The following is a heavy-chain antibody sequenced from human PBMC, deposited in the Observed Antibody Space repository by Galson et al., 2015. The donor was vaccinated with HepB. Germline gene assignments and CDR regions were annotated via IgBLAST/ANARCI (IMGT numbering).Heavy chain of an antibody. CDR1: GFTFSSYS. J-gene: IGHJ4*02. CDR3: ARDLGADIVVVPAATSFDY. Sequence: SLRLSCAASGFTFSSYSMNWVRQAPGKGLEWVSSISSSSSYIYYADSVKGRFTISRDNAKNSLYLQMNSLRAEDTAVYYCARDLGADIVVVPAATSFDYWGQGTLVTVSS. D-gene: IGHD2-2*01. V-gene: IGHV3-21*01. CDR2: ISSSSSYI.